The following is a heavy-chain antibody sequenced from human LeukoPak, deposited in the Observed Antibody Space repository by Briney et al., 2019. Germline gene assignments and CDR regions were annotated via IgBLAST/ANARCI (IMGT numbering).Heavy chain of an antibody. CDR2: ISAYNGNT. J-gene: IGHJ4*02. D-gene: IGHD3-22*01. CDR1: GYTFTSYG. Sequence: GASVKVSCKASGYTFTSYGISWVRQAPGQGLEWMGWISAYNGNTNYAQTLQGRVTMTTDTSTRTAYMELRSLRSDDTAGYYCARTRGAFFYYGSSGSLGYWGQGTLVTVSS. CDR3: ARTRGAFFYYGSSGSLGY. V-gene: IGHV1-18*01.